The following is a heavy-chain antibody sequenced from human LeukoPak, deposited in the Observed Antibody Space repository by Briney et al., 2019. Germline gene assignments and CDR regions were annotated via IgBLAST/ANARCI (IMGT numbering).Heavy chain of an antibody. Sequence: GGPLRLSCAASGFTFSSYAMHWVRQAPGKGLEWVAVISYDGSNKYYADSVKGRFTISRDNSKNTLYLQMNSLRAEDTAVYYCARDERVDWGQGTLVTVSS. CDR2: ISYDGSNK. CDR1: GFTFSSYA. J-gene: IGHJ4*02. D-gene: IGHD2-15*01. CDR3: ARDERVD. V-gene: IGHV3-30-3*01.